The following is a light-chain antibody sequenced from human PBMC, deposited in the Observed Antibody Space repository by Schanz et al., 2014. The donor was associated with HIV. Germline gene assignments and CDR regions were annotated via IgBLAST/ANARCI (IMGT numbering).Light chain of an antibody. J-gene: IGLJ3*02. CDR1: SSDVGGYNY. CDR3: SSFAGSNIPWV. V-gene: IGLV2-8*01. CDR2: DVS. Sequence: QSVLTQPASVSGSPGQSITISCTGTSSDVGGYNYVSWYQQHPGKAPQLMIYDVSNRPSGVPDRFSGSKSGNTASLTVSGLQAEDEADYYCSSFAGSNIPWVFGGGTKLTVL.